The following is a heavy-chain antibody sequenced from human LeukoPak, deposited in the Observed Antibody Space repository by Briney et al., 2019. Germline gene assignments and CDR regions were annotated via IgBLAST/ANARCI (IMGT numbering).Heavy chain of an antibody. CDR1: GGSISSYY. D-gene: IGHD3-9*01. J-gene: IGHJ3*02. Sequence: ETLSLTCTVSGGSISSYYWSWIRQPAGKGLEWIGRIYTTGSTNYNPSLKSRVTMSVDTSKSQLSLKLSSVTAADTAVYYCARDTYYDFLTGYYRDAFDIWGQGTMVTVSS. CDR2: IYTTGST. V-gene: IGHV4-4*07. CDR3: ARDTYYDFLTGYYRDAFDI.